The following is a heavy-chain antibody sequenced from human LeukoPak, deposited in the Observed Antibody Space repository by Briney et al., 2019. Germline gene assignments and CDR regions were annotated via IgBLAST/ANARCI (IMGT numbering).Heavy chain of an antibody. CDR1: GFTFSNYW. Sequence: PGGSLRLSCAASGFTFSNYWMQWARQAPGKGLVWVSRIISDGSATNYADSVKGRFTISRDNAKNTLYLQMNSLRVEDTAVYYCARDRVPYCSGVSCSVDVWGQGTTVTVAS. CDR2: IISDGSAT. J-gene: IGHJ6*02. D-gene: IGHD2-15*01. CDR3: ARDRVPYCSGVSCSVDV. V-gene: IGHV3-74*01.